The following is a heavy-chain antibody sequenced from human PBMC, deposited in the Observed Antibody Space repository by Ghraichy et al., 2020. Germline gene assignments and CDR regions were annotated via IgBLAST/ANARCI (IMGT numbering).Heavy chain of an antibody. D-gene: IGHD6-19*01. J-gene: IGHJ3*02. CDR3: AKRPSRAVAGAFDI. Sequence: LSLTCAASGFTFSSYAMSWVRQAPGKGLEWVSTISDSGDSTYCPDSVKGRFTISRDNSKNTLYLQMNSLRAEDTAVYYCAKRPSRAVAGAFDIWGQGTMVTVSS. V-gene: IGHV3-23*01. CDR2: ISDSGDST. CDR1: GFTFSSYA.